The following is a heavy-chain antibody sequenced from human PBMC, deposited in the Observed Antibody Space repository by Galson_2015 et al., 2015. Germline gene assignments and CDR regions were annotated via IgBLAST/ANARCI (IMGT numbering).Heavy chain of an antibody. Sequence: SLRLSCAASGFTFDDYAMHWVRQAPGKGLECVSGISWNSGSIAYGDSVKGRFTISRDNAKNSLYLQMNSLRAEDTALYYCVKDRKIVGATDGFDIWGQGTMVTVS. D-gene: IGHD1-26*01. J-gene: IGHJ3*02. V-gene: IGHV3-9*01. CDR1: GFTFDDYA. CDR3: VKDRKIVGATDGFDI. CDR2: ISWNSGSI.